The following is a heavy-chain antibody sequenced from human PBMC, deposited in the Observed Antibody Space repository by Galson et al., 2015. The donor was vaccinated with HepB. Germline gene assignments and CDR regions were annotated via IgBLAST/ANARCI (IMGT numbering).Heavy chain of an antibody. CDR2: ISSSSSTI. CDR1: GFTFSSYS. Sequence: SLRLSCAASGFTFSSYSMNWVRQAPGKGLEWVSYISSSSSTIYYADSVKGRFTISRDNAKNSLYLQMNSLRAEDTAVYYCAREEWLVQRAFDIWGQGTMVTVSS. V-gene: IGHV3-48*01. CDR3: AREEWLVQRAFDI. D-gene: IGHD6-19*01. J-gene: IGHJ3*02.